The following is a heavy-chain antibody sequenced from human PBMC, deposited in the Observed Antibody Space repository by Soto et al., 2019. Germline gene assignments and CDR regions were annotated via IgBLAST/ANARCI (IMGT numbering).Heavy chain of an antibody. V-gene: IGHV1-2*04. CDR2: INPNSGGT. CDR3: ARLGLDYDYYGMDV. J-gene: IGHJ6*02. CDR1: GYTFTGYY. Sequence: GASVKVSCKASGYTFTGYYMHWVRQAPGQGLEWMGWINPNSGGTNYAQKFQGWVTMTRDTSISTAYMELSRLRSDDTAVYYCARLGLDYDYYGMDVWGQGTTVTVSS. D-gene: IGHD3-16*01.